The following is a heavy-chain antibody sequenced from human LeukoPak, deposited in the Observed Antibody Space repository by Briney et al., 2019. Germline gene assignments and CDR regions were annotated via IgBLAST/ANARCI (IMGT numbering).Heavy chain of an antibody. Sequence: ASVKVSCKASGYTFTGYYMHWVRQAPGQGLEWMGWINPNSGGTNYAQKFQGRVTMTRDTSISTAYMELSRLRSDDTAVYYCARGPYGGSYNWFDPWGQGTLVTVSS. CDR2: INPNSGGT. CDR1: GYTFTGYY. D-gene: IGHD1-26*01. CDR3: ARGPYGGSYNWFDP. V-gene: IGHV1-2*02. J-gene: IGHJ5*02.